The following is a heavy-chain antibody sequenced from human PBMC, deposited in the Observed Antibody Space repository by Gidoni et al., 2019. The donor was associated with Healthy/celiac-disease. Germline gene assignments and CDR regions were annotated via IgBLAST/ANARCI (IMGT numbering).Heavy chain of an antibody. Sequence: EVQLVESGGGLVQPGRSLRLSCAASGFTLDDYAMHWVRQAPGKGLEWVSGISWNSGSIGYADSVKGRFTISRDNAKNSLYLQMNSRRAEDTALYYCAKGTGSGWYKNWFDPWGQGTLVTVSS. V-gene: IGHV3-9*01. J-gene: IGHJ5*02. CDR2: ISWNSGSI. CDR3: AKGTGSGWYKNWFDP. CDR1: GFTLDDYA. D-gene: IGHD6-19*01.